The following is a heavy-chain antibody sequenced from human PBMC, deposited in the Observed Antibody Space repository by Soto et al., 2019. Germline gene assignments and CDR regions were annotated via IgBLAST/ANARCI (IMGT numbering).Heavy chain of an antibody. D-gene: IGHD2-21*02. Sequence: QVQLVQSGAEVKKPGASVKVSCKSSGYTFTSYGISWVRQAPGQGREWLGWISDYNGNTNYAQKLQGRVTMTTDTSTSTAYMELRSLRSDDTAVYYCARHIKVTLPAWFDPWGQGTLVTVSS. V-gene: IGHV1-18*01. CDR3: ARHIKVTLPAWFDP. CDR2: ISDYNGNT. CDR1: GYTFTSYG. J-gene: IGHJ5*02.